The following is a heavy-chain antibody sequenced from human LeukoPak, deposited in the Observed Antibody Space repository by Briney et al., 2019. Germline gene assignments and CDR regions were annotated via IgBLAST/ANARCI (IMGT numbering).Heavy chain of an antibody. CDR1: GGSISSSNYY. J-gene: IGHJ4*02. Sequence: SETLSLTCTVSGGSISSSNYYWNWIRQPAGKGLEWIGYIYYSGSTNYNPSLKSRVTISVDTSKNQFSLKLSSVTAADTAVYYCASVGDFDWSLGYWGQGTLVTVSS. D-gene: IGHD3-9*01. CDR3: ASVGDFDWSLGY. V-gene: IGHV4-61*10. CDR2: IYYSGST.